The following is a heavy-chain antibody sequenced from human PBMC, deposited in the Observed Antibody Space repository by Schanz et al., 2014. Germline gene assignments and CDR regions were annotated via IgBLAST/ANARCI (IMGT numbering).Heavy chain of an antibody. CDR1: GFTFSSYA. D-gene: IGHD3-22*01. J-gene: IGHJ4*02. Sequence: EVQLAESGGGLVQPGGSLRLSCAASGFTFSSYAMSWVRQAPGKGLEWVSAISGRDGSTYYADSVKGRFTISRDNSKNTLFLQMNSLRVEDSAIYYCAKDISDTSGKDDYWGQGTLLTVSS. CDR3: AKDISDTSGKDDY. CDR2: ISGRDGST. V-gene: IGHV3-23*04.